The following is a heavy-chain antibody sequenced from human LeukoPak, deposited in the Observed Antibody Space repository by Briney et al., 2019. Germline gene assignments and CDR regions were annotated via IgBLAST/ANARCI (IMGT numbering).Heavy chain of an antibody. CDR2: INPNSGGT. Sequence: ASVKVSCKASGYTFTSYYMHWVRQAPGQGLEWMGWINPNSGGTNYAQKFQGRVTMTRDTSISTAYMELSRLRSDDTAVYYCASSSDGYYDFWSGRSRALDYWGQGTLVTVSS. J-gene: IGHJ4*02. CDR3: ASSSDGYYDFWSGRSRALDY. V-gene: IGHV1-2*02. CDR1: GYTFTSYY. D-gene: IGHD3-3*01.